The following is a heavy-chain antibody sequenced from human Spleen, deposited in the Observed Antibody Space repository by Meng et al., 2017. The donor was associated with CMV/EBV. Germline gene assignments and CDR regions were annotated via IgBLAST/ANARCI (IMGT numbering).Heavy chain of an antibody. CDR2: INHSGST. D-gene: IGHD6-13*01. CDR1: GGSFSVYY. V-gene: IGHV4-34*01. Sequence: SQTLSLTCGVYGGSFSVYYWSWIRQPPGKGLEWIGEINHSGSTNYNPSLKSRVTMSVDTSKNQFSLKLSSVTAADTAVYYCAREGSGSSRFGYYGMDVWGQGTTVTVSS. J-gene: IGHJ6*02. CDR3: AREGSGSSRFGYYGMDV.